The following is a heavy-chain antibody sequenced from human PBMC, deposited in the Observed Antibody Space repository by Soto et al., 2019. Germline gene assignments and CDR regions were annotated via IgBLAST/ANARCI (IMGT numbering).Heavy chain of an antibody. CDR2: INPNSGGT. CDR3: ARDKMIDDYGLGTYDY. Sequence: ASVKVSCKASGYTFTGYYMHWVRQAPGQGLEWMGWINPNSGGTNYAQTLQGRVTMTADTSTSTVYMELRGLRSDDTAVYFCARDKMIDDYGLGTYDYWGQGTTVTVSS. V-gene: IGHV1-2*02. J-gene: IGHJ4*02. CDR1: GYTFTGYY. D-gene: IGHD3-10*01.